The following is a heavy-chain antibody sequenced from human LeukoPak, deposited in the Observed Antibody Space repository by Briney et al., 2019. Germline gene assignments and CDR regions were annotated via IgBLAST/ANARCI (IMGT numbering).Heavy chain of an antibody. CDR1: GDSVSRNNLA. CDR2: SYYMSKLYN. D-gene: IGHD1-26*01. CDR3: ARGRASALDY. J-gene: IGHJ4*02. Sequence: LQTLSLTCGISGDSVSRNNLAWNCIRQSPASGLGWLGRSYYMSKLYNEYAVSVQSRKTLNPDTSKNPYALQLNSVTPEDTAVFYCARGRASALDYWGQGTLVTVSS. V-gene: IGHV6-1*01.